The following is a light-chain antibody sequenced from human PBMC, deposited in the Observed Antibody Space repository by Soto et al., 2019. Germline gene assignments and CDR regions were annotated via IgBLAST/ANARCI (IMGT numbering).Light chain of an antibody. Sequence: IQMTQSPSSLSASVGDRVTITCQASQDISKNLNWYQQKLGKAPKLLIYDASSMQTGVPSRFSASGSATHFTFTISSLQPEDIATYYCQQYDNLLPITFGQGTRLEIK. V-gene: IGKV1-33*01. CDR2: DAS. CDR1: QDISKN. CDR3: QQYDNLLPIT. J-gene: IGKJ5*01.